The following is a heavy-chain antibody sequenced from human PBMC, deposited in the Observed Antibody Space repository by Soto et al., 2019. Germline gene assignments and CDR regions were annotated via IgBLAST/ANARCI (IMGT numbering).Heavy chain of an antibody. D-gene: IGHD4-17*01. V-gene: IGHV2-5*08. CDR2: IYWDDDK. J-gene: IGHJ4*02. Sequence: TLSLTCTVSGGSISSYYWSWIRQPPGKALEWLALIYWDDDKRYSPSLKNRLTITKDTSKNQVVLTMTNMDPVDTATYYCAHRRVGDYPYFDYWGQGTLVTVSS. CDR1: GGSISSYYW. CDR3: AHRRVGDYPYFDY.